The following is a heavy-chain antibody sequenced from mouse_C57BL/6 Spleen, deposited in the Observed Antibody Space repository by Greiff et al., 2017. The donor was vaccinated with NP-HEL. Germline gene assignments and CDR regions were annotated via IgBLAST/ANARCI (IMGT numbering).Heavy chain of an antibody. CDR2: INPNNGGT. CDR3: AREDSSVFAY. CDR1: GYTFTDYY. Sequence: VQLQQSGPELVKPGASVKISCKASGYTFTDYYMNWVKQSHGKSLEWIGDINPNNGGTSYNQKFKGKATLTVDKSSSTAYMELRSLTSEDSAVYYCAREDSSVFAYWGQGTLVTVSA. J-gene: IGHJ3*01. V-gene: IGHV1-26*01. D-gene: IGHD3-2*02.